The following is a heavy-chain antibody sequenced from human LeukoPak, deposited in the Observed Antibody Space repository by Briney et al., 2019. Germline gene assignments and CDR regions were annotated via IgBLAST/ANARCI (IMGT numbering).Heavy chain of an antibody. Sequence: GGSLRLSCTASGFTFGDYAMSWVRQAPGKELEWVGFIRSKAYGGTTEYAASVKGRFTISRDDSKSIAYLQMNSLKTEDTAVYYCTRDRGYNWNDLPIDYWGQGTLVTVSS. CDR2: IRSKAYGGTT. D-gene: IGHD1-1*01. V-gene: IGHV3-49*04. CDR1: GFTFGDYA. CDR3: TRDRGYNWNDLPIDY. J-gene: IGHJ4*02.